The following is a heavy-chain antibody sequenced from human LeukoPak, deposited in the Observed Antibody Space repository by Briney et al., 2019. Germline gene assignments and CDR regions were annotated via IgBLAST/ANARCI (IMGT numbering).Heavy chain of an antibody. V-gene: IGHV4-34*01. J-gene: IGHJ4*02. D-gene: IGHD3-10*01. CDR2: INHSGST. CDR3: ARGGYYYGSGRRSSTTRFDY. CDR1: GGSFSGYY. Sequence: SETLSPTCAVYGGSFSGYYWSWIRQPPGKGLEWIGEINHSGSTNYNPSLKSRVTISVDTSKNQFSLKLSSVTAADTAVYYCARGGYYYGSGRRSSTTRFDYWGQGTMVTVSS.